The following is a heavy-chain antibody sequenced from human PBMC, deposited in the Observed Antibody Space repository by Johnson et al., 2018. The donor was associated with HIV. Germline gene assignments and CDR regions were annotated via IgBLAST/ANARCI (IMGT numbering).Heavy chain of an antibody. CDR1: GFTFSRYA. J-gene: IGHJ3*01. CDR3: ARDGGAYCGGYCFSDAFDL. V-gene: IGHV3-30-3*01. Sequence: QVQLVESGGGVVQPGRSLRLSCAASGFTFSRYAMHWVRQAPGKGLEWVAVISYDGSNKYYADSVKGRFTISRDNSKNTLYLQMDSLKAEDTALYYCARDGGAYCGGYCFSDAFDLWGQGTMVTVSS. CDR2: ISYDGSNK. D-gene: IGHD2-21*02.